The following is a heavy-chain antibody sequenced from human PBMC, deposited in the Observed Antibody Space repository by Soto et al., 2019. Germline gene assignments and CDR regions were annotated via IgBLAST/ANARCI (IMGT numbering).Heavy chain of an antibody. Sequence: GGSLRLSCAASGFTFSSYAMHWVRQAPGKGLERVTIISYDGSNKYYADFVKGRFTISRDNSKNTLYLQMNSLGTEDTAVYYCARGAAAGIDYYAMDVWGQGTTVTVSS. CDR3: ARGAAAGIDYYAMDV. CDR2: ISYDGSNK. V-gene: IGHV3-30-3*01. CDR1: GFTFSSYA. J-gene: IGHJ6*02. D-gene: IGHD6-13*01.